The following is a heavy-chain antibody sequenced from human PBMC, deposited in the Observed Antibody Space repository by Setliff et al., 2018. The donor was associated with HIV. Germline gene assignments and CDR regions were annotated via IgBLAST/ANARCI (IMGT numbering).Heavy chain of an antibody. CDR3: ATVFYYDSASYSLDY. Sequence: SVKVSCKASGGSFNNYAVSWVRQAPGQGLEWLGGIIPLFGTTNYAQKFQGRVTITADESTDTAYMELSSLRSADTAMYYCATVFYYDSASYSLDYWGQGMLVTVSS. CDR2: IIPLFGTT. D-gene: IGHD3-10*01. J-gene: IGHJ4*02. CDR1: GGSFNNYA. V-gene: IGHV1-69*13.